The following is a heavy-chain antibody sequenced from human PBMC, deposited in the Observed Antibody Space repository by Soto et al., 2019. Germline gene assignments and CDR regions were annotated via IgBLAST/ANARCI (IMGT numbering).Heavy chain of an antibody. CDR1: GYTFTSHY. D-gene: IGHD3-10*01. J-gene: IGHJ5*01. CDR2: INPTGDRT. CDR3: ARDISLYYCSGLMGWWFDF. V-gene: IGHV1-46*01. Sequence: ASVKVTCKASGYTFTSHYMQWVRQAPGQGLEWMGLINPTGDRTIYSHKFQGRVTLTRDTSTSTDYMELSSLKSDDTAVYYCARDISLYYCSGLMGWWFDFWGQGSLVTVSA.